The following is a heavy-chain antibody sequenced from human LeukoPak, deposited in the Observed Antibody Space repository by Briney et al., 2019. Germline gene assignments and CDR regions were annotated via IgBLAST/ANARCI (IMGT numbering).Heavy chain of an antibody. V-gene: IGHV4-39*02. CDR3: AREGSDWNYYYYMDV. D-gene: IGHD6-19*01. CDR2: IYYSGST. Sequence: SETLSLTCTVSGCSISSSSYYWGWIRQPPGKGLEWTGSIYYSGSTYYNPSLKSRVTISVDTSKNQFSLKLSSVTAADTAVYYCAREGSDWNYYYYMDVWGKGTTVTISS. CDR1: GCSISSSSYY. J-gene: IGHJ6*03.